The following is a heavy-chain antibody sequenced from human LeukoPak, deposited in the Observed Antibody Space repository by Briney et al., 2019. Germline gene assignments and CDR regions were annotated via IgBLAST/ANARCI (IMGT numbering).Heavy chain of an antibody. CDR2: IYPGDSDT. J-gene: IGHJ6*03. Sequence: RGESLKISFKGSGYSFTSYWIGWVRQMPGKGLEWMGIIYPGDSDTRYSPSFQGQVTISADKSISTAYLQWSSLKASDTAMYYCARQQAVAGRDTLNLYYYYYYMDVWGKGTTVTVSS. CDR1: GYSFTSYW. CDR3: ARQQAVAGRDTLNLYYYYYYMDV. V-gene: IGHV5-51*01. D-gene: IGHD6-19*01.